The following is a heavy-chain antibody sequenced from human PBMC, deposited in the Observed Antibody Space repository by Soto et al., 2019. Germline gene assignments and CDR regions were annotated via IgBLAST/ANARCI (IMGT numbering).Heavy chain of an antibody. CDR1: GGTFSSYA. Sequence: QVQLVQSGAEVKKPGSSVKVSCKASGGTFSSYAISWVRQAPGQGLEWMGGIIPIFGTANYAQKFQGRVTITADESTSTDYMELSSLRSEDTAVYYCAREPLLDDIVVPAADEIAAAAPGYYGMDVWGQGTTVTVSS. J-gene: IGHJ6*02. V-gene: IGHV1-69*01. D-gene: IGHD2-2*01. CDR3: AREPLLDDIVVPAADEIAAAAPGYYGMDV. CDR2: IIPIFGTA.